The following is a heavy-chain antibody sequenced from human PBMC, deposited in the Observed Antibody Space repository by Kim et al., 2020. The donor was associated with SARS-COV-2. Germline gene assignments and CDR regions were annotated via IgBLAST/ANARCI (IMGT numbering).Heavy chain of an antibody. CDR1: GFTFGDYA. V-gene: IGHV3-49*03. CDR3: TRSPNDYGDYGDY. J-gene: IGHJ4*02. D-gene: IGHD4-17*01. Sequence: GGSLRLSCTTSGFTFGDYAMSWFRQAPGKGLEWVGFIRSKAYGGTTEYAASVKGRFTISRDDSKTIAYLQMNSLKTDDTAVYYCTRSPNDYGDYGDYWGQGTLVTVSS. CDR2: IRSKAYGGTT.